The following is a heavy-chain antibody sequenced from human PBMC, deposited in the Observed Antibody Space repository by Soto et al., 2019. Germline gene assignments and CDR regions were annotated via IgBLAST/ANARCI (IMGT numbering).Heavy chain of an antibody. D-gene: IGHD5-12*01. CDR2: INAGNGNT. V-gene: IGHV1-3*01. Sequence: QVQLVQSGAEVKKPGASVKVSCKASGYTFTSYALHWVRQAPGQRLEWMGWINAGNGNTNYAQKLQGRVTMTTDTSTSTAYMELRSLRSDDTAVYYCARDSPATITGNYGMDVWGQGTTVTVSS. CDR3: ARDSPATITGNYGMDV. CDR1: GYTFTSYA. J-gene: IGHJ6*02.